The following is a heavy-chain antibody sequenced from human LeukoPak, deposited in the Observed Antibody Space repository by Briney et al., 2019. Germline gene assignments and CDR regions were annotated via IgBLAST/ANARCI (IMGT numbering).Heavy chain of an antibody. D-gene: IGHD3-3*01. CDR1: GFTFSSYS. V-gene: IGHV3-21*01. CDR3: ARVYDFWSGYYSIDY. J-gene: IGHJ4*02. CDR2: ISSSSSYI. Sequence: GGSLRLSCAASGFTFSSYSMNWVRQAPGKGLEWVSSISSSSSYIYYADSVKGRFTISRDNAKNSLYLQMNSLRAEDTAVYYCARVYDFWSGYYSIDYWGQGTLVTVSS.